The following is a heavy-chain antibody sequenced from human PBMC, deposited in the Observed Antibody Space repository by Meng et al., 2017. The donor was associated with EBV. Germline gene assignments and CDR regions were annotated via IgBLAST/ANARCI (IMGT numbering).Heavy chain of an antibody. D-gene: IGHD6-19*01. V-gene: IGHV1-2*06. Sequence: LVRAGAWDKEPGVPGEVLFKVPGHTFTCYYMHWVRQAPGQGLEWMGRSNPNSGGTNYAQKFQGRVTMTRDTSISTAYMELSRLRSDDTAVYYCARVGIAVAGTGDYWGQGTLVTVSS. CDR3: ARVGIAVAGTGDY. CDR2: SNPNSGGT. CDR1: GHTFTCYY. J-gene: IGHJ4*02.